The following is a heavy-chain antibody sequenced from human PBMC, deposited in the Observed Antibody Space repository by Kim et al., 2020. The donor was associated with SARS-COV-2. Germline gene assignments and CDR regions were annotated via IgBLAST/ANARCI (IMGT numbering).Heavy chain of an antibody. D-gene: IGHD3-10*01. V-gene: IGHV1-69*13. CDR1: GGTFSSYA. CDR3: ASQNFGSGGFYFDY. Sequence: SVKVSCKASGGTFSSYAISWVRQAPGQGLEWMGGIIPIFGTANYAQKFQGRVTVTADESTSTAYMELSSLRSEDTAVYYCASQNFGSGGFYFDYWGQGTLVTDSS. J-gene: IGHJ4*02. CDR2: IIPIFGTA.